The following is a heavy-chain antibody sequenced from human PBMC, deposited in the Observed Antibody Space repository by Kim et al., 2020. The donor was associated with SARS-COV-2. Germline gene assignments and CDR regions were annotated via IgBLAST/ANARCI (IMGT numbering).Heavy chain of an antibody. V-gene: IGHV4-34*01. D-gene: IGHD6-19*01. CDR2: INHSGST. CDR1: GGSFSGYY. J-gene: IGHJ4*02. Sequence: SETLSLTCAVYGGSFSGYYWSWIRQPPGKGLEWIGEINHSGSTNYNPSLKSRVTISVDTSKNQFSLKLSSVTAADTAVYYCARGREAVAPFDYWGQGTLVTVSS. CDR3: ARGREAVAPFDY.